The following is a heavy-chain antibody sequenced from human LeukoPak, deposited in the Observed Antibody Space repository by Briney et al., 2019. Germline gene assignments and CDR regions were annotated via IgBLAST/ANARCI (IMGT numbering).Heavy chain of an antibody. Sequence: SQTLSLTCDISGDSVSSNSAAWNWIRQSPSRGLEWLGRTYYRSKWYNDYEVSVKSRITINPDTSKNQFSLQLNSVTPEDTAVYYCARDRLTMVRGNWFDPWGQGTLVTVSS. CDR3: ARDRLTMVRGNWFDP. D-gene: IGHD3-10*01. CDR2: TYYRSKWYN. V-gene: IGHV6-1*01. J-gene: IGHJ5*02. CDR1: GDSVSSNSAA.